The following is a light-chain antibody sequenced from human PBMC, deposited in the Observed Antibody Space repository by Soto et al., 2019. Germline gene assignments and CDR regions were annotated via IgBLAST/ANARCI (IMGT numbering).Light chain of an antibody. Sequence: QSVVTQPASVSGSPGQSVTISCSGSDIGNYNLVSWYQHHPGKAPKLLIYEVSNRPSGVSSRFSGSKSGNTASLTISGLQAEDEADYYCSSYINSITFVVFGGGTKLTVL. CDR2: EVS. J-gene: IGLJ2*01. CDR3: SSYINSITFVV. CDR1: SDIGNYNL. V-gene: IGLV2-14*02.